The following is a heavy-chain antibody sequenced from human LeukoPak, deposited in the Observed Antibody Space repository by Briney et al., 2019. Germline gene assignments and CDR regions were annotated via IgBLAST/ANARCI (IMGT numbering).Heavy chain of an antibody. CDR3: AREPTYDILTSDAFDI. CDR1: GFTFSNHE. D-gene: IGHD3-9*01. CDR2: IDSSDSSGPAV. J-gene: IGHJ3*02. Sequence: GGSLRLSCVASGFTFSNHEMSWVRQAPGKGREWISSIDSSDSSGPAVSYADSVKGRFTISRDNAKNSLHLQMDSLRAEDTAVYFCAREPTYDILTSDAFDIWGQGTMVTVSS. V-gene: IGHV3-48*03.